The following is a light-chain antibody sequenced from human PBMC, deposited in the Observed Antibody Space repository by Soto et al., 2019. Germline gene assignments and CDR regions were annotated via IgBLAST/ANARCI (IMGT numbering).Light chain of an antibody. J-gene: IGLJ3*02. CDR2: SNY. Sequence: QLVLTQPPSASGTPGQRVTISCSGSISNIGSNTVNWYQQLPGTAPKLLIYSNYQRPSGVPDRFSGSKSGTSASLAISGLQSEDEADYYCAAWDDSLNGWVFGGGTKVTVL. V-gene: IGLV1-44*01. CDR1: ISNIGSNT. CDR3: AAWDDSLNGWV.